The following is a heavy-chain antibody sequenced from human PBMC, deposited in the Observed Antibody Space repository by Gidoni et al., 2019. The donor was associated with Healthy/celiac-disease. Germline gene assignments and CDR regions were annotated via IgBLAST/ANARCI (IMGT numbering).Heavy chain of an antibody. J-gene: IGHJ4*02. Sequence: QVQLPQSGAGLLKPSETLSLTCAVYGGSFSGYYWGWIRQPPGKGLEWLGEINHSGSTNYNPSLKSRVTISVDTSKNQFSLKLSSVTAADTAVYYCARRRLVVTATFDYWGQGTLVTVSS. CDR2: INHSGST. D-gene: IGHD2-21*02. CDR3: ARRRLVVTATFDY. CDR1: GGSFSGYY. V-gene: IGHV4-34*01.